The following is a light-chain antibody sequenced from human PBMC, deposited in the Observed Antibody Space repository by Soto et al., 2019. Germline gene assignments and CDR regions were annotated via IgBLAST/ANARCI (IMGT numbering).Light chain of an antibody. CDR3: QEYKSYSYT. V-gene: IGKV3-11*01. CDR1: QSVSSY. J-gene: IGKJ2*01. CDR2: DAS. Sequence: EIVLTQSPATLSLSPGERATLSCRASQSVSSYLAWYQQKPGQAPRLLIYDASNRATGIPARFSGSGSGTDFTLTISSLEPEDFAVYYCQEYKSYSYTFAQGTKLEIK.